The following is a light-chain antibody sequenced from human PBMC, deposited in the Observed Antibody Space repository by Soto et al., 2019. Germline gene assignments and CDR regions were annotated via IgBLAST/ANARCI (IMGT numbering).Light chain of an antibody. Sequence: QAVVTQEPSLTVSPGGTVTLTCGSNTGAVTSIHYPYWLQQKPGQAPRTLIYDTSKTHSWTPARFSGSLLGGKAALTLSGARADDEADYFCLLFYSGPRVFGGGAKLTVL. V-gene: IGLV7-46*01. CDR2: DTS. J-gene: IGLJ3*02. CDR1: TGAVTSIHY. CDR3: LLFYSGPRV.